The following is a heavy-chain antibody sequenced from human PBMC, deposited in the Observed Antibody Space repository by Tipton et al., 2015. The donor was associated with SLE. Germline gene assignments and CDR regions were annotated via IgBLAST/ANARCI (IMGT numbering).Heavy chain of an antibody. CDR1: GITLSQFD. J-gene: IGHJ3*02. D-gene: IGHD2-15*01. Sequence: SLGLSCTTSGITLSQFDMNWVRQAPGKGLEWVSHIRRGDDAAYYADSVKGRFTISRDSAKNSLNLQMHSLRAEDTALYYCARTLCSGGSCWIDAFDIWGLGTMVTVSS. CDR2: IRRGDDAA. CDR3: ARTLCSGGSCWIDAFDI. V-gene: IGHV3-48*03.